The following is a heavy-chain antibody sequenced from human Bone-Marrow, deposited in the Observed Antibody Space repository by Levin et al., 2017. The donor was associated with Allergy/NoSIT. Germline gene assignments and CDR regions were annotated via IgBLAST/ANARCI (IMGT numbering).Heavy chain of an antibody. J-gene: IGHJ3*02. CDR3: AKFHPSFLPPDRRPLTHVGSDI. D-gene: IGHD1-14*01. V-gene: IGHV3-9*01. Sequence: PGGSLRLSCAASGFNLHDHAMHWVRQAPGKGLEWVSSISWNSGVIGYGDSVKGRFTIARDNAKNSLYLQMNSLRVEDTALYYCAKFHPSFLPPDRRPLTHVGSDIWGQGTMVSVSS. CDR2: ISWNSGVI. CDR1: GFNLHDHA.